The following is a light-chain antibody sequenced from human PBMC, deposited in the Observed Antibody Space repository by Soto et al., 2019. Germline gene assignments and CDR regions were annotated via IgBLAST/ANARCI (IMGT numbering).Light chain of an antibody. CDR3: QQYGSSLYT. V-gene: IGKV3-20*01. CDR1: QRVSSNY. Sequence: EIVLTQSPGTLSLSPGDRATLSCRASQRVSSNYLAWYQQRPGQAPRLLIYGASSRATGIPDRFSGSGSGTDCTLTINRLEPEDFAVYYCQQYGSSLYTFGQGTKVEIK. CDR2: GAS. J-gene: IGKJ2*01.